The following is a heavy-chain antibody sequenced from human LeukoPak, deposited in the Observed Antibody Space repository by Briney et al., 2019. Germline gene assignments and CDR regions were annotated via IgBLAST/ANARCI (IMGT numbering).Heavy chain of an antibody. CDR3: ARDYHDSSGYYSGDY. J-gene: IGHJ4*02. V-gene: IGHV1-2*02. CDR1: GYTFTGYY. Sequence: ASVKVSCKASGYTFTGYYMHWVRQAPGQGLEWMGWINPNSGGTNYAQKFQGRVTMTRDTSISTAYMELSRLRSDDTAVYYCARDYHDSSGYYSGDYWGQGTLVTVSS. D-gene: IGHD3-22*01. CDR2: INPNSGGT.